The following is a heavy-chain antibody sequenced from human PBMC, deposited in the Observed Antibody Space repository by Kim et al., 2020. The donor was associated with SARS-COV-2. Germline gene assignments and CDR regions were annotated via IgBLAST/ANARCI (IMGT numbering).Heavy chain of an antibody. Sequence: SETLSLTCAVYGGSFSGYYWSWIRQPPGKGLEWIGEINHSGSTNYNPSLKSRVTISVDTSKNQFSLKLSSVTAADTAVYYCARERGIRYQLLGGLVSVWGQGTLVTVSS. V-gene: IGHV4-34*01. D-gene: IGHD2-2*01. J-gene: IGHJ4*02. CDR3: ARERGIRYQLLGGLVSV. CDR1: GGSFSGYY. CDR2: INHSGST.